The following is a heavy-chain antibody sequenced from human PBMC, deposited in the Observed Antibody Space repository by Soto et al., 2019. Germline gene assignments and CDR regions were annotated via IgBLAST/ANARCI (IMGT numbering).Heavy chain of an antibody. D-gene: IGHD3-22*01. CDR3: ARGVGAHSITMIVVVMNDAFDI. CDR1: GGTFSSYA. Sequence: GASVKVSCKASGGTFSSYAISWVRQAPGQGLEWMGGIIPIFGTANYAQKFQGRVTITADESTSTAYMELSSLRSEDTAVYYCARGVGAHSITMIVVVMNDAFDIWGQGTMVTVSS. CDR2: IIPIFGTA. V-gene: IGHV1-69*13. J-gene: IGHJ3*02.